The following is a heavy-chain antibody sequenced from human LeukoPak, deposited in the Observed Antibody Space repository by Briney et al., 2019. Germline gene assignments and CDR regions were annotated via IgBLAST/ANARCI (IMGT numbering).Heavy chain of an antibody. Sequence: GGSLSLSCAASGFTFSSYGIHWVRQAPGKGLEWVAHISNEDYADSVKGRFTMSRDNSENTLYLQMNSLRAEDTAVYYCAKDQYVGSAAVAGDYWGQGTLVSVSS. D-gene: IGHD6-19*01. CDR2: ISNE. CDR1: GFTFSSYG. CDR3: AKDQYVGSAAVAGDY. V-gene: IGHV3-30*18. J-gene: IGHJ4*02.